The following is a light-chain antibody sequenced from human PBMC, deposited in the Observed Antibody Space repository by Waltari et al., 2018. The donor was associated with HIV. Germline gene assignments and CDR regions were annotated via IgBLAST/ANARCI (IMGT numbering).Light chain of an antibody. CDR2: GQS. CDR3: QSYDSSLSVV. CDR1: SSNIGAGYD. Sequence: QSVLTQPPSVSGAPGQRVTISCTGSSSNIGAGYDVHWYQHFPGRAPKLLIYGQSNRASGVPGRFSGSRSGASASLAITGLRAEDEADYYCQSYDSSLSVVFGGGTTLTVL. V-gene: IGLV1-40*03. J-gene: IGLJ2*01.